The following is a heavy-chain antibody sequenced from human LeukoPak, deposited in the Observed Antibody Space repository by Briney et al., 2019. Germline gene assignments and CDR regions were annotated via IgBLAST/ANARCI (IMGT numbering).Heavy chain of an antibody. J-gene: IGHJ3*02. CDR1: GITLSNYG. CDR2: ISASGGGT. V-gene: IGHV3-23*01. Sequence: TGGSLRLSCAVSGITLSNYGMSWVRQAPGKGLEWVAGISASGGGTNYADSVKGRFTISRDNAKNSLYLQMNSLRAEDTAVYYCASWGDSSGYYQDAFDIWGQGTMVTVSS. CDR3: ASWGDSSGYYQDAFDI. D-gene: IGHD3-22*01.